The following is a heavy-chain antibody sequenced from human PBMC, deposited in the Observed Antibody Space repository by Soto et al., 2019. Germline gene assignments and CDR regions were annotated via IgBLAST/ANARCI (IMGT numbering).Heavy chain of an antibody. CDR3: AIHWKRITMVRGVQFDY. V-gene: IGHV5-51*01. CDR2: IYPGDFDT. J-gene: IGHJ4*02. D-gene: IGHD3-10*01. CDR1: GYSFTSYW. Sequence: LGESLKISCKGSGYSFTSYWIGWVRQMPGKGLEWMGIIYPGDFDTRYSPSFQGQVTTSADKSISTAYLQWSSLKASDAAMYYCAIHWKRITMVRGVQFDYWGQGTLVTVSS.